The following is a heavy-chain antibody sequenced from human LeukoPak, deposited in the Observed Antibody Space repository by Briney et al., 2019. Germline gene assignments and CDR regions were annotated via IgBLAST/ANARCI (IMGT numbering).Heavy chain of an antibody. CDR2: ISGSGGST. Sequence: SGGSLRLSCAASGFTFSSYAMSWVRQAPGKGLEWVSAISGSGGSTYYADSVKGRFTISRDNSKNTLYLQMNSLRAEDTAVYYCARDNPHKVYYYGMDVWGRGTTVTVSS. V-gene: IGHV3-23*01. CDR3: ARDNPHKVYYYGMDV. J-gene: IGHJ6*02. CDR1: GFTFSSYA.